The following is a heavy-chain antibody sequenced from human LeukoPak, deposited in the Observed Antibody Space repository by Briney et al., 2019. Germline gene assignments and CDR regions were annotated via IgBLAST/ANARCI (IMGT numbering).Heavy chain of an antibody. V-gene: IGHV3-23*01. D-gene: IGHD2-15*01. CDR3: ARGDLSGGTFYFDY. CDR2: ISGSGAGT. CDR1: RFIFSSYG. J-gene: IGHJ4*02. Sequence: PGGTLRLSCAASRFIFSSYGMSWVRQAPGKGLEWVPAISGSGAGTYYADSVKGRFTISRDNSKNTLYLQMNSLRVEDTAVYYCARGDLSGGTFYFDYWGQGTLVSVSS.